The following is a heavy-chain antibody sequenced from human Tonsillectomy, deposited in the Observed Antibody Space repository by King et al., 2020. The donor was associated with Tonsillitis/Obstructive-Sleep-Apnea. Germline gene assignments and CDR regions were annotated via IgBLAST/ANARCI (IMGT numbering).Heavy chain of an antibody. CDR2: ISYDGSNT. CDR1: GFIFSSYA. CDR3: AREGIYDSSGYADVFDI. D-gene: IGHD3-22*01. V-gene: IGHV3-30*04. Sequence: VQLVESGGGVVQPGRSLRLSCAASGFIFSSYAIHWVRQAPGKGLEWVAVISYDGSNTYYADSVKGRFTISRDNSKNTLDLQMNRLRAEDTAVYYCAREGIYDSSGYADVFDIWGQGKMVTVSS. J-gene: IGHJ3*02.